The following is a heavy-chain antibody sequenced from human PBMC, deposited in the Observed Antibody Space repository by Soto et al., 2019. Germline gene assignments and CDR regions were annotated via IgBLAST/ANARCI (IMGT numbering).Heavy chain of an antibody. CDR1: GFTFSSYA. D-gene: IGHD1-26*01. Sequence: QVQLVESGGGVVQPGRSLRLSCAASGFTFSSYAMHWVRQAPGKGLEWVAAISYDGPNQYYGDSVKGRFTISRDNSRNMLYLQMDSLRDEDTALHYCAKVEERWDPTLHYDSWGQGTLVTVSS. CDR3: AKVEERWDPTLHYDS. CDR2: ISYDGPNQ. V-gene: IGHV3-30*18. J-gene: IGHJ4*02.